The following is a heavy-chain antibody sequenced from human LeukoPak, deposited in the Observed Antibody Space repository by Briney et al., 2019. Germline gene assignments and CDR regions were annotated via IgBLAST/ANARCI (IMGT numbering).Heavy chain of an antibody. D-gene: IGHD4-17*01. CDR1: GGSISSGGYY. J-gene: IGHJ6*02. CDR2: IYYSGST. Sequence: SETLSLTCTVSGGSISSGGYYWSWIRQHPGKGLEWIGYIYYSGSTYYNPSLKSRVTISVDTSKNQFSLKLSSVTAADTAVYYCAYTVTTLGHYYYYGMDVWGQGTTVTVSS. V-gene: IGHV4-31*03. CDR3: AYTVTTLGHYYYYGMDV.